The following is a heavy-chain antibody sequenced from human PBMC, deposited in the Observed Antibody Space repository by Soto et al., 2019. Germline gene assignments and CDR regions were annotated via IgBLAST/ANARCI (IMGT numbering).Heavy chain of an antibody. V-gene: IGHV4-31*03. Sequence: PSGTLCLTCTASGGCISRDGFYWSCICQHPGKGLEWVGYIYYSGSTYYNPSLKSRVTISVDTSKNQFSLKLSSVTAADTAVYYCARDLDFWSGYYTPRPTTGFAYWGQG. CDR3: ARDLDFWSGYYTPRPTTGFAY. J-gene: IGHJ4*02. CDR1: GGCISRDGFY. D-gene: IGHD3-3*01. CDR2: IYYSGST.